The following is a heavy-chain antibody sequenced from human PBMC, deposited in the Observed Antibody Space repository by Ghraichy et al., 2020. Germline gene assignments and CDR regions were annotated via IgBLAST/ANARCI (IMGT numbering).Heavy chain of an antibody. D-gene: IGHD6-13*01. J-gene: IGHJ5*02. V-gene: IGHV3-30*18. Sequence: GGSLRLSCAASGFTFSSYGMHWVRQAPGKGLEWVAVISYDGSNKYYADSVKGRFTISRDNSKNTLYLQMNSLRAEDTAVYYCAKWNSGYSSSWLFDPWGQGPLVTVSP. CDR3: AKWNSGYSSSWLFDP. CDR1: GFTFSSYG. CDR2: ISYDGSNK.